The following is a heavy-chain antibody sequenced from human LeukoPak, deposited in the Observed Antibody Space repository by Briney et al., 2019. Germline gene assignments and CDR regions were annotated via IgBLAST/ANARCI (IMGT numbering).Heavy chain of an antibody. V-gene: IGHV3-15*01. J-gene: IGHJ3*02. Sequence: GGSLSLSCAASGLTFSNAWVNWVRPAPEKGLDWVGRIKNKIASGTTDYDAPVKGRFNILSDDSKNTLFLQMNSLKTEDTAMYYWSTKVVFDIWAQGTMLSVS. CDR2: IKNKIASGTT. CDR1: GLTFSNAW. CDR3: STKVVFDI.